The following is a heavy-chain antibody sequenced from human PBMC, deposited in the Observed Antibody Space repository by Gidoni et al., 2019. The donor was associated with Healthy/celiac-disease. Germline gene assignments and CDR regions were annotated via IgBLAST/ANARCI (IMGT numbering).Heavy chain of an antibody. CDR3: ARGDWNYFEYFQH. CDR1: GNTFTGYY. Sequence: QVQLVQSGAEVKKPGTSVKVSCKASGNTFTGYYMHWVLQAHGQGLEWMGPSNPTIGGTYYAQKFQGRVTMTRDTSISTAYMELSRLRSDVTAVYYCARGDWNYFEYFQHWGQGTLVTVSS. D-gene: IGHD1-7*01. CDR2: SNPTIGGT. J-gene: IGHJ1*01. V-gene: IGHV1-2*06.